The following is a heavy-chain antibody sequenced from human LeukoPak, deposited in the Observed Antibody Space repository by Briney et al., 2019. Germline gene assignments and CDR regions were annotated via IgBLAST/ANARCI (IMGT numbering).Heavy chain of an antibody. CDR1: GFTLSSYW. CDR2: IKQDGSEK. V-gene: IGHV3-7*01. J-gene: IGHJ1*01. D-gene: IGHD2/OR15-2a*01. Sequence: GGSLRLSCAASGFTLSSYWMSWVRQAPGKGLEWVANIKQDGSEKYYVDSVKGRFTISRDNAKNSLYLQMNSLRAEDTAIYYCGSLHNRALWGQGTLVTVSS. CDR3: GSLHNRAL.